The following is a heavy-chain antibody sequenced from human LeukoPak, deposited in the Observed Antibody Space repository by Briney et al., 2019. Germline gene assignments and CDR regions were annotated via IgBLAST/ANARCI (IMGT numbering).Heavy chain of an antibody. J-gene: IGHJ5*02. Sequence: GGSLRLSCAASGFTFSSYWMHWVRQAPGKGLVWVSRINGDGSSTSYADSVKGRFTISRDNAKNTLYLQMNSLRAEDTAVYYCARGVGYCSSTSCYWWFDPWGQGTLVTVSS. CDR1: GFTFSSYW. D-gene: IGHD2-2*01. CDR3: ARGVGYCSSTSCYWWFDP. CDR2: INGDGSST. V-gene: IGHV3-74*01.